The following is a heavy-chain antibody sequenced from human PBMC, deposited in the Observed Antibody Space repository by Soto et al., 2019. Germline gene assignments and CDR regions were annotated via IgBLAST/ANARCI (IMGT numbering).Heavy chain of an antibody. Sequence: ETLSLTCSFSHPSISRPHNYWGWCRRSPGGGLEWIGSIYYGGRTYYNSSLKSRVTISVDTSKNQFSLKLSSVTAADTAVYYCARHTPAISISDHWGQVTLVTVSS. J-gene: IGHJ4*02. CDR1: HPSISRPHNY. CDR2: IYYGGRT. D-gene: IGHD2-15*01. CDR3: ARHTPAISISDH. V-gene: IGHV4-39*01.